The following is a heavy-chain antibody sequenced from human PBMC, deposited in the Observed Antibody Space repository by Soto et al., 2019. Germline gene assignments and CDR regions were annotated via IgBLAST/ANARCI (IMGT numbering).Heavy chain of an antibody. D-gene: IGHD1-7*01. V-gene: IGHV3-15*01. CDR2: IKSKTDGGTT. Sequence: GGSLRLSCAASGFTFSNAWMSWVRQAPGKGLEWVGRIKSKTDGGTTDYAAPVKGRFTISRDDSKNTLYLRMNSLKTEDTAVYYCTTTPLNPYNWNYDDGGQGTLVTVSS. CDR1: GFTFSNAW. CDR3: TTTPLNPYNWNYDD. J-gene: IGHJ4*02.